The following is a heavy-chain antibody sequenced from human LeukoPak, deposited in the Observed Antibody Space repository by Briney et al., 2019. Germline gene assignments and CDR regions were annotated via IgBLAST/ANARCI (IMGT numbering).Heavy chain of an antibody. CDR1: GFTFSTSW. J-gene: IGHJ5*02. D-gene: IGHD2-2*01. V-gene: IGHV3-7*01. Sequence: GGSLRLSCAASGFTFSTSWMSWVRQVPGKGLEWVANIKKDGSETFYVDSVKGRFAISRDNAKKVLYLQMNNLRAEDTAVYYCASEGVNCGSTSCLGDRWGQETLVTVSS. CDR2: IKKDGSET. CDR3: ASEGVNCGSTSCLGDR.